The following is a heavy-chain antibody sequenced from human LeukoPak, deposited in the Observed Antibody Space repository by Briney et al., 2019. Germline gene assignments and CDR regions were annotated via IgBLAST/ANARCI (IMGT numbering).Heavy chain of an antibody. J-gene: IGHJ4*02. CDR3: ARLYADYADY. CDR2: IYPGDSDT. D-gene: IGHD5/OR15-5a*01. Sequence: GESLKISCKGSGYRFTNYWIGWVRQMPGKGVEWMGIIYPGDSDTRYSPSFQGQVTISADKSISTAYLQWSSLKASDTAMYYCARLYADYADYWGQGTLVTVSS. V-gene: IGHV5-51*01. CDR1: GYRFTNYW.